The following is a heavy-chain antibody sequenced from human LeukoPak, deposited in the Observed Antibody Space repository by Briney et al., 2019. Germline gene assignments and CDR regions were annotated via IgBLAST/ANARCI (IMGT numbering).Heavy chain of an antibody. V-gene: IGHV3-9*01. CDR1: GFTFDDYA. CDR2: ISWNSGSTI. J-gene: IGHJ4*02. CDR3: ARGWLSDRRHDY. Sequence: PGGSLRLSCAASGFTFDDYAMHWVRQAPGKGLEWVSGISWNSGSTIYYADSVKGRFTISRDNAKNSLYLQMNSLRAEDTAVYYCARGWLSDRRHDYWGQGTLVTVSS. D-gene: IGHD3-22*01.